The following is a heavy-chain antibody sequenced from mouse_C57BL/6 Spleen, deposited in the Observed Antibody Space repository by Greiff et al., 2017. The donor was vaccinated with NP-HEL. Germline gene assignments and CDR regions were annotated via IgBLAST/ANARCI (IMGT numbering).Heavy chain of an antibody. CDR3: ARRGYYGSSYDWYFDV. V-gene: IGHV1-55*01. CDR1: GYTFTSYW. D-gene: IGHD1-1*01. Sequence: QVQLQQPGAELVKPGASVKMSCKASGYTFTSYWITWVKQRPGQGLEWIGDIYPGSGSTNYNEKFKSKATLTVDTSSSTAYMQLSSLTSADSAVYYCARRGYYGSSYDWYFDVWGTGTTVTVSS. CDR2: IYPGSGST. J-gene: IGHJ1*03.